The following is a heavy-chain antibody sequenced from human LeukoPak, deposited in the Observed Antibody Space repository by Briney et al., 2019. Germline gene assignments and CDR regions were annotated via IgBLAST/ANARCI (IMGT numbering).Heavy chain of an antibody. D-gene: IGHD5-12*01. V-gene: IGHV1-69*13. Sequence: GASVKVSCKASGYTFTSYGISWVRQAPGQGLEWMGGIIPIFGTANYAQKFQGRVTITADESTNTAYMELRSLRSEDTAVYYCARGSGDSSGYDLPKPYSYWGQGTLVTVSS. CDR1: GYTFTSYG. CDR2: IIPIFGTA. J-gene: IGHJ4*02. CDR3: ARGSGDSSGYDLPKPYSY.